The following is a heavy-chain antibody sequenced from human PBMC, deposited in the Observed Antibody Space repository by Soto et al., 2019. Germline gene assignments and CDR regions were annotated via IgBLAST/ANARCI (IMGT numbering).Heavy chain of an antibody. Sequence: QVQLVQSGAEMKKPGSSVKVSCQSSGGTFNTYAMNWVRQDPGQGPEWMGDISPMFGAAHYAPKVQGRVTITADESTGTSYMQLSSLTSEDTALYVCAREVQVHSPAFVYWGQGTLVTVSS. CDR2: ISPMFGAA. J-gene: IGHJ4*02. D-gene: IGHD2-15*01. CDR1: GGTFNTYA. CDR3: AREVQVHSPAFVY. V-gene: IGHV1-69*19.